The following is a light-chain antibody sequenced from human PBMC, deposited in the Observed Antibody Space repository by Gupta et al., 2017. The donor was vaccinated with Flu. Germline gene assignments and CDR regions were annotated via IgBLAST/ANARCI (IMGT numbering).Light chain of an antibody. J-gene: IGKJ1*01. CDR3: QQYYTTPGT. CDR2: WAS. CDR1: QSALYNSNNKNY. Sequence: NCKSSQSALYNSNNKNYLAWYQQKPGQPPKLLIYWASTREYGVPDRFSGSGSGTDFTLTISSLQAEDVAVYYCQQYYTTPGTFGRGTKVEIK. V-gene: IGKV4-1*01.